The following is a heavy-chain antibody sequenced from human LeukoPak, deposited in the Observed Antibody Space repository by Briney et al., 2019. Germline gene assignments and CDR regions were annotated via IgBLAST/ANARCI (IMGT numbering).Heavy chain of an antibody. Sequence: SGTLSLTCAVSGGSISSSNWWSWVRQPPGKGLEWIGENYHSGSTNYNPSLKSRVTISVDKSKNQFSLKLSSVTAADTAVYYCARDGYYGSGSYIGFDYWGQGTLVTVSS. CDR3: ARDGYYGSGSYIGFDY. CDR1: GGSISSSNW. J-gene: IGHJ4*02. D-gene: IGHD3-10*01. V-gene: IGHV4-4*02. CDR2: NYHSGST.